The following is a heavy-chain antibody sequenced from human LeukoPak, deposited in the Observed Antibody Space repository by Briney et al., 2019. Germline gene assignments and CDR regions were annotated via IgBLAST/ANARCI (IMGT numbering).Heavy chain of an antibody. CDR2: VSPPGGGT. J-gene: IGHJ4*02. V-gene: IGHV3-21*01. CDR3: ARGGGH. Sequence: PGGTLRLSCAASGFTFSNHGMNWVRQAPGKGLEWLSGVSPPGGGTYYADSVKGRFTISRDNAKNSLYLQMNSLRAEDTAVYYCARGGGHWGQGTLVTVSS. D-gene: IGHD3-16*01. CDR1: GFTFSNHG.